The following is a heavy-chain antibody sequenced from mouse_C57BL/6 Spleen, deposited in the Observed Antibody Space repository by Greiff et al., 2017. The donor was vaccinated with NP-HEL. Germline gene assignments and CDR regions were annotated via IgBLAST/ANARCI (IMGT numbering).Heavy chain of an antibody. CDR1: GYAFSSSW. CDR3: ARYSGYFDV. D-gene: IGHD3-1*01. CDR2: IYPGDGDT. V-gene: IGHV1-82*01. Sequence: QVQLQQSGPELVKPGASVKISCKASGYAFSSSWMNWVKQRPGKGLEWIGRIYPGDGDTNYNGKFKGKATLTADKSSSTAYMQLSSLTSEDSAVYFCARYSGYFDVWGTGTTVTVSS. J-gene: IGHJ1*03.